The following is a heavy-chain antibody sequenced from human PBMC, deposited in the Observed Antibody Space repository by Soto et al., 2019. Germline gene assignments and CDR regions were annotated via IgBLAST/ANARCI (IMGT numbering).Heavy chain of an antibody. J-gene: IGHJ5*02. CDR1: GFTFSTFA. CDR3: VRGSSCSNGVRYNLGWFGP. Sequence: QVQLVESGGGVVQPGRSLRLSCTASGFTFSTFALHWVRQGPGKGLEWVAIIWPDENDKYYADSVKGRFTISSDNSKNTLSLQMNSLRAEDTAVYYCVRGSSCSNGVRYNLGWFGPWGQGTLVTVSS. V-gene: IGHV3-33*01. CDR2: IWPDENDK. D-gene: IGHD2-8*01.